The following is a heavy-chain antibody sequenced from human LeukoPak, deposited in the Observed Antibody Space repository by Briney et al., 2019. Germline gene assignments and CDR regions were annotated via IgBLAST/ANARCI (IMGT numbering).Heavy chain of an antibody. CDR2: IYPGDSDT. CDR1: GYSFTNYW. D-gene: IGHD2-2*01. Sequence: GESLKISCKGSGYSFTNYWIGWVRQTPGKGLEWMGIIYPGDSDTRYSPSFQGQVTISADKSISTAYLQWSSLKASDTAMYYCARHSRSKDYYYGMDVWGQGTTVTVSS. CDR3: ARHSRSKDYYYGMDV. J-gene: IGHJ6*02. V-gene: IGHV5-51*01.